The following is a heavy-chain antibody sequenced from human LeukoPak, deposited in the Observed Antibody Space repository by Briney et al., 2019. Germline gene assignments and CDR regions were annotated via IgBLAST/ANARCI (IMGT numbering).Heavy chain of an antibody. D-gene: IGHD1-7*01. CDR3: ARDWGNWNYDY. Sequence: GGSLILSCAASGFTFSSDWMSWVRQAPGRGLEWVANIKEDGSEKYYVDSVKGRFTISRDNSKNTLYLQMNSLRAEDTAVYYCARDWGNWNYDYWGQGTLVTVSS. CDR1: GFTFSSDW. J-gene: IGHJ4*02. V-gene: IGHV3-7*01. CDR2: IKEDGSEK.